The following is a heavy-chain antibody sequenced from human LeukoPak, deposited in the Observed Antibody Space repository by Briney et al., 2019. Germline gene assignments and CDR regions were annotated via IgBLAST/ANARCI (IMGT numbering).Heavy chain of an antibody. CDR2: IYYSGST. Sequence: SETLSLTCTVSGGSISSYYWSWIRQPPGKGLEWIGYIYYSGSTNYNPSLKSRVTISVDTSKNQFSLKLSSVTAADTAVYYCARGLRSIAARPYYYYYMDVWGKGTTVTVSS. CDR3: ARGLRSIAARPYYYYYMDV. V-gene: IGHV4-59*01. D-gene: IGHD6-6*01. CDR1: GGSISSYY. J-gene: IGHJ6*03.